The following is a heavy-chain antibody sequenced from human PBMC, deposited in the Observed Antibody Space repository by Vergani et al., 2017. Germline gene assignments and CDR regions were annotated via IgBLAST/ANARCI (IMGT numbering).Heavy chain of an antibody. CDR2: ISYDGNKK. CDR1: GFPFSDYG. CDR3: AKSDLDDYGDYVPYYYYYYGMDV. Sequence: QVQLVESGGGEVQPGRSLRLSCSAAGFPFSDYGVHWVRQAPGKGLEWVSVISYDGNKKNYADSVKGRFTISRDNSKNTLYLQMNSLRAEDTAVYYCAKSDLDDYGDYVPYYYYYYGMDVWGQGP. V-gene: IGHV3-30*18. D-gene: IGHD4-17*01. J-gene: IGHJ6*02.